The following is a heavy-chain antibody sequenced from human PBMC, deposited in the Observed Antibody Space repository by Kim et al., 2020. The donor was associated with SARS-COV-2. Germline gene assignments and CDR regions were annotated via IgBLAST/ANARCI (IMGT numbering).Heavy chain of an antibody. Sequence: GESLKISCKGSGYSFTSYWISWVRQMPGKGLEWMGRIDPSDSYTNYSPSFQGHVTISADKSISTAYLQWSSLKASDTAMYYCALFGYCSGGSCYSYYGMDVWGQGTTVTVSS. CDR3: ALFGYCSGGSCYSYYGMDV. V-gene: IGHV5-10-1*01. J-gene: IGHJ6*02. D-gene: IGHD2-15*01. CDR2: IDPSDSYT. CDR1: GYSFTSYW.